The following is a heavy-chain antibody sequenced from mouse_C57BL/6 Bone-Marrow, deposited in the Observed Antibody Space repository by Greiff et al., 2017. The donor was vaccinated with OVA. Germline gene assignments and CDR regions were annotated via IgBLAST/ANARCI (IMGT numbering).Heavy chain of an antibody. CDR3: ARGSYYDYAWLAD. J-gene: IGHJ3*01. CDR1: GFPFSSYA. D-gene: IGHD2-4*01. CDR2: LSDCCRYT. V-gene: IGHV5-4*01. Sequence: EVHLVESGGGLVKPGGSLKLSCAASGFPFSSYAMSWVRPTPEKRLAWVATLSDCCRYTYYPDNVKGRFTIARDNAKNNLYLQMSHLKSEDTAMDYCARGSYYDYAWLADWGQGTLVTVAA.